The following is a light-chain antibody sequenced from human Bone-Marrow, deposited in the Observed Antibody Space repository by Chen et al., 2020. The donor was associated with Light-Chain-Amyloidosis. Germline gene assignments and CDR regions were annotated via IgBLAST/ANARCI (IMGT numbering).Light chain of an antibody. CDR1: QTISSNY. J-gene: IGKJ4*01. CDR2: GSS. V-gene: IGKV3-20*01. CDR3: QQYGTSPLT. Sequence: EIVLTQSPGTLSLSPGEGANLSCRASQTISSNYLTWYQQKYGQAPRLLIYGSSSRATGIPDRFTVSGSGTDFTITINRLEPEDFAMYYCQQYGTSPLTFGGGTKVEIK.